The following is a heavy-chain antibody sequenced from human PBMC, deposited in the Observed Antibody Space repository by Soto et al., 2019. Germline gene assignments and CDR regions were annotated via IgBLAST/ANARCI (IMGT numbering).Heavy chain of an antibody. CDR2: ISGSGGST. Sequence: GGSLRLSCAASGFTFSSYAMSWVRQAPGKGLEWVSAISGSGGSTYYADSVKGRFTISRDNSKNTLYLQMSSLRAEDTAVYYCVKDRIAVAGMDNWFDPWGQGTLVTVSS. J-gene: IGHJ5*02. D-gene: IGHD6-19*01. CDR1: GFTFSSYA. V-gene: IGHV3-23*01. CDR3: VKDRIAVAGMDNWFDP.